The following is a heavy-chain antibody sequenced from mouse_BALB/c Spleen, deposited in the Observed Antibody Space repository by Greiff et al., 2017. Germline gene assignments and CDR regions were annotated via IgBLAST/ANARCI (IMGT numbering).Heavy chain of an antibody. CDR1: GFTFSSYA. J-gene: IGHJ4*01. V-gene: IGHV5-9-3*01. Sequence: EVKLVESGGGLVKPGGSLKLSCAASGFTFSSYAMSWVRQTPEKRLEWVATISSGGSYTYYPDSVKGRFTISRDNAKNTLYLQMSSLRSEDTAMYYCARDLNYYGYAMDYWGQGTSGTVSS. CDR2: ISSGGSYT. CDR3: ARDLNYYGYAMDY. D-gene: IGHD1-1*01.